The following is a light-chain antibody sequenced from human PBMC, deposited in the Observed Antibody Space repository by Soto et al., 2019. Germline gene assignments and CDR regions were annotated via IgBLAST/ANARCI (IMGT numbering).Light chain of an antibody. Sequence: EIVLTQSPGTLSLSPGERATLSCRASQSVSSSYLAWYQQKPGQAPRLLIYGASSRATGIPDRFSGSGSGTDFTLTISRLEPEYFAVYYCQQYGSSTGTCGQGTKVDIK. CDR1: QSVSSSY. CDR3: QQYGSSTGT. V-gene: IGKV3-20*01. CDR2: GAS. J-gene: IGKJ1*01.